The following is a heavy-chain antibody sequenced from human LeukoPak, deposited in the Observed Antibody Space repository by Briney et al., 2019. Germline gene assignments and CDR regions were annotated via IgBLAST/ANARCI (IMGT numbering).Heavy chain of an antibody. Sequence: GGSLRLSCAASGFTFSSYWMHWVRQTPGKGLVWVSRIDTDGSNRNYADSVKGRFTISRDNAKNTLYLEMNSLRAEDTAVYYCARIDSNFVSLGFWGQGTLVTVSS. CDR1: GFTFSSYW. J-gene: IGHJ4*02. V-gene: IGHV3-74*01. D-gene: IGHD4-4*01. CDR2: IDTDGSNR. CDR3: ARIDSNFVSLGF.